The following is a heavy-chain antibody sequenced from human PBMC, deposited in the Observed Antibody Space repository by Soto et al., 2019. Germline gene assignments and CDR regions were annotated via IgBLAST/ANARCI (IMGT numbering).Heavy chain of an antibody. Sequence: SETLSLTCTVSGGSISSYYWSWIQQPPGKGLEWIGYIYYSGSTNYNPSLKSRVTISVDTSKNQFSLKLRSVTAADTAVHSCARVLGYCSGGSCRLLDYYDGMDVWGQGTTVTVSS. CDR3: ARVLGYCSGGSCRLLDYYDGMDV. V-gene: IGHV4-59*01. CDR2: IYYSGST. CDR1: GGSISSYY. D-gene: IGHD2-15*01. J-gene: IGHJ6*02.